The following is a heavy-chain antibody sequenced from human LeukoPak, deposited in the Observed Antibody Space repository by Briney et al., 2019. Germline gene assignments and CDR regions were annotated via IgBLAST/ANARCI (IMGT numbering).Heavy chain of an antibody. V-gene: IGHV3-11*04. J-gene: IGHJ4*02. CDR3: ARATTIFGVVRDTFDY. Sequence: GGSLRLSCAASGFTFSDYYMSWIRQAPGKGLEWVSYISSSGSTIYYADSVKGRFTISRDNAKNSLYLQMNSLRAEDTGVYYCARATTIFGVVRDTFDYWGQGILVTVSS. CDR1: GFTFSDYY. CDR2: ISSSGSTI. D-gene: IGHD3-3*01.